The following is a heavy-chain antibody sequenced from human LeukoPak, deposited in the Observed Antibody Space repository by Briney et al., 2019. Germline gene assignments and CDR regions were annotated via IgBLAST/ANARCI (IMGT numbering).Heavy chain of an antibody. V-gene: IGHV3-30*18. J-gene: IGHJ4*02. D-gene: IGHD1-26*01. CDR1: GFTFSSYG. Sequence: GGSLRLSCAASGFTFSSYGMHWVRQAPGKGLEWVAVISYDGSNKYYADSVKGRFTISRDNSKNTLYLQMNSLRAEDTAVYYCAKSPTWELLRSPFDYWGQGPLVTVSS. CDR2: ISYDGSNK. CDR3: AKSPTWELLRSPFDY.